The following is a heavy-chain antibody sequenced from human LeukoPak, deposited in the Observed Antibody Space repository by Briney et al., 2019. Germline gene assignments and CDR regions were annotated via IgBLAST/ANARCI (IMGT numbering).Heavy chain of an antibody. D-gene: IGHD3-10*01. CDR3: ARIAGSLGYYYGMDV. CDR1: GGSISSYY. Sequence: TETLSLTCTVSGGSISSYYWSWIRQPPGKGLEWIGYIYYSGSTNYNPSLKSRVTISVDTSKNQFSLKLSSVTAADTAVYYCARIAGSLGYYYGMDVWGQGTTVTVSS. J-gene: IGHJ6*02. CDR2: IYYSGST. V-gene: IGHV4-59*08.